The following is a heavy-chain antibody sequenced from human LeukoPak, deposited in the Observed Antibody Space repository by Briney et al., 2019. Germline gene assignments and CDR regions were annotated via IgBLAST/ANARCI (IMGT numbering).Heavy chain of an antibody. D-gene: IGHD3-10*01. CDR3: ARDGRGLWYFDY. V-gene: IGHV3-74*01. Sequence: AGTLRLSCAASGFTFSSYWMHWVRQAPGKGLVWVSRINSDGSSTSYADSVKGRFTISRDNAKNTLYLQMNSLRAEDTAVYYCARDGRGLWYFDYWGQGTLVTVSS. CDR1: GFTFSSYW. CDR2: INSDGSST. J-gene: IGHJ4*02.